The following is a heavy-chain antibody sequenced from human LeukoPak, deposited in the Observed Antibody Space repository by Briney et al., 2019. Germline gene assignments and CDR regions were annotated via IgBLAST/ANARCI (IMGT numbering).Heavy chain of an antibody. CDR3: AKRDSGTSARVLSTNWYLGY. CDR1: GFSFSTQR. D-gene: IGHD6-13*01. V-gene: IGHV3-74*01. J-gene: IGHJ4*02. CDR2: INIDERIT. Sequence: TGGSLRLSCAASGFSFSTQRMHWVRQAPGKGLVWVSYINIDERITGYADSVKGRFTISRDNAKNTLYLQMTSLGAEDTAVYYCAKRDSGTSARVLSTNWYLGYWGQGTLVTVSS.